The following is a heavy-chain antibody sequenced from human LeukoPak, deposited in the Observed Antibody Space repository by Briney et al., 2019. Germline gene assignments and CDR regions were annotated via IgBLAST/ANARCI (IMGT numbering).Heavy chain of an antibody. J-gene: IGHJ5*02. CDR2: IYYNGST. V-gene: IGHV4-59*01. Sequence: SETLSLTCTVSGGSISSYYWSWIRQPPGKGLEWIGYIYYNGSTNYNPSLKSRVTISVDTSKNQFSLKLSSVTAADTAVYYCARDRERRFDPWGQGTLVTVSS. CDR1: GGSISSYY. CDR3: ARDRERRFDP. D-gene: IGHD3-10*01.